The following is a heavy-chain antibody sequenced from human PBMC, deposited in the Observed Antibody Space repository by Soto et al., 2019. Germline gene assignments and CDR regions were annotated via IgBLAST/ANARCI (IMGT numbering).Heavy chain of an antibody. CDR3: ARDGHGMDV. J-gene: IGHJ6*02. Sequence: SATLSLTCTVSGGSVSTGRYDWSGIRQPPGKGLEWIGKIFFTGSAHYNPSLRNRVTMSVDTSKDQFSLTLTSVTAADTAVYYCARDGHGMDVWGQGTTVTVSS. CDR1: GGSVSTGRYD. V-gene: IGHV4-61*01. CDR2: IFFTGSA.